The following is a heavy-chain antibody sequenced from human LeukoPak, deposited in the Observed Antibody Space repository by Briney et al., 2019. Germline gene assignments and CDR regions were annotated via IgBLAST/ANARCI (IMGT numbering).Heavy chain of an antibody. V-gene: IGHV1-2*02. CDR3: ARGYHCGSGSPADN. J-gene: IGHJ4*02. CDR2: INPNSGGT. D-gene: IGHD3-10*01. Sequence: ASVKVSCKASGYTFTGYYMHWVRQAPGQGLEWMGWINPNSGGTNYAQKFQGRVTMTRDTSISTAYMELSRLRSDDTAVYYCARGYHCGSGSPADNWGQGTLVTVSS. CDR1: GYTFTGYY.